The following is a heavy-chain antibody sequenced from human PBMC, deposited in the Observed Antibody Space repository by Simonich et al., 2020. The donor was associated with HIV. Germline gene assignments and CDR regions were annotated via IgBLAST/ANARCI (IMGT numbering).Heavy chain of an antibody. Sequence: QVQLQQWGAGLLKSSETLSLTCAVYGGYLSNYYWSWIRQPPGKGLEWIGEGILNGGTSPNPTLKSRVTISLAPSKNQFSLKLTSVTAADTARYFCARGTQLSNWGYPPRYRFDSWGQGTLVTVSS. J-gene: IGHJ5*01. CDR2: GILNGGT. D-gene: IGHD7-27*01. CDR1: GGYLSNYY. V-gene: IGHV4-34*12. CDR3: ARGTQLSNWGYPPRYRFDS.